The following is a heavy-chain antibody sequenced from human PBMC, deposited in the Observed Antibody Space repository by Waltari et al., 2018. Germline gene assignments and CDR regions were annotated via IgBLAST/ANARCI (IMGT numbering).Heavy chain of an antibody. CDR3: ARDWGYYSDTSGYPSNWFGP. CDR1: GYTFPGYC. J-gene: IGHJ5*02. Sequence: AQLVQSGAEVKKPGAPVQVSCKASGYTFPGYCFHSLRPAPGQGLEWMGRINPNTGDTTYAQEFQGRVTMTRDTSISTAYMELTSLRSEDTAVYYCARDWGYYSDTSGYPSNWFGPWGQGTLVTVSS. CDR2: INPNTGDT. D-gene: IGHD3-22*01. V-gene: IGHV1-2*06.